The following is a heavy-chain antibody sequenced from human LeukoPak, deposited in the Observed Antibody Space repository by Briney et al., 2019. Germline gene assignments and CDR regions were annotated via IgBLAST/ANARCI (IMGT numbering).Heavy chain of an antibody. CDR3: ARDAAEAAGTGWFDP. D-gene: IGHD6-13*01. V-gene: IGHV4-59*01. CDR2: IYYSGST. Sequence: PSETLSLTCTVSGGSISSYYWSWIRQPPGKGLEWIGYIYYSGSTNYNPSLKSRVTISVDTSKNQFSLKLSSVTAADTAVYYCARDAAEAAGTGWFDPWGQGTLVTVSS. J-gene: IGHJ5*02. CDR1: GGSISSYY.